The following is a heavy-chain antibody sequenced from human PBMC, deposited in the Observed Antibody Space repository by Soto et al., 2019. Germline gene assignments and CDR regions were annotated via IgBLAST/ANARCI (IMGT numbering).Heavy chain of an antibody. CDR3: ARGVTMVRGVIHTPYFDY. CDR2: IYYSGST. J-gene: IGHJ4*02. D-gene: IGHD3-10*01. CDR1: GGSISSGGYY. Sequence: QVQLQESGPGLVKPSQTLSLTCTVSGGSISSGGYYWSWIRQHPGKGLEWIGYIYYSGSTYSNPSLTSRVTISVDTSKNQFSLKLSSVTAADTAVYYCARGVTMVRGVIHTPYFDYWGQGTLVTVSS. V-gene: IGHV4-31*03.